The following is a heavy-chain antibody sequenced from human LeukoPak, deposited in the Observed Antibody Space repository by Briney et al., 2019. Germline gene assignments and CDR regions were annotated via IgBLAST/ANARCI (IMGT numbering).Heavy chain of an antibody. CDR2: INPNSGGT. J-gene: IGHJ4*02. V-gene: IGHV1-2*02. CDR3: ASSLLAGITMVRGLTTRNYYFDY. CDR1: GYTFTGYY. D-gene: IGHD3-10*01. Sequence: GASVKVSCKASGYTFTGYYMHWVRQAPGQGLEWMGWINPNSGGTNYAQKFQGRVTMTRDTSISTAYMELSRLRSDDTAVYYCASSLLAGITMVRGLTTRNYYFDYWGQGTLVTVSS.